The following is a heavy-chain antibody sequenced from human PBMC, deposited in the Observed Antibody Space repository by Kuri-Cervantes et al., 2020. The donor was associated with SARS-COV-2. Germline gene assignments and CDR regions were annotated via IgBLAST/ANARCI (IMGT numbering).Heavy chain of an antibody. CDR3: ARARVGVFDF. Sequence: GGSLRLSCAASGFTFNTCAMHWVRQAPGKGLEWVAMVSSDGTNQSYADSVKCRFTISRDNSKNTLHLQIISLRTEYTGVFYCARARVGVFDFWGQGALVTVSS. CDR2: VSSDGTNQ. J-gene: IGHJ4*02. D-gene: IGHD2-21*01. CDR1: GFTFNTCA. V-gene: IGHV3-30*04.